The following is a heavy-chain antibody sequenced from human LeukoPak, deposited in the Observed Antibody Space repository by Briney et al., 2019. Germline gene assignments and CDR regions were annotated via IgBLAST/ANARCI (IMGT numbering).Heavy chain of an antibody. D-gene: IGHD4-11*01. V-gene: IGHV4-61*01. Sequence: TSETPSLTCTVSGGSVNSGSYYWNWIRQPPGKGLEWIGYIYYSGSTNYNPSLKSRVTISVDTSKNQFSLKLSSVTAADTAVYYCATGGDYSNYTPFDYWGQGTLVTVSS. CDR1: GGSVNSGSYY. CDR3: ATGGDYSNYTPFDY. CDR2: IYYSGST. J-gene: IGHJ4*02.